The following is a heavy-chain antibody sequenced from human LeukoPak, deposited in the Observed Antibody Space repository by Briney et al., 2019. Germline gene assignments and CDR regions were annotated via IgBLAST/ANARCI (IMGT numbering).Heavy chain of an antibody. V-gene: IGHV3-48*03. Sequence: GGSLRLSCAASGFTFSSYEMNWVRQAPGKGLEWVSYISGSGSTIYYADSVKGRFTISRDNAKNSLYLQVNSLRDEDTAVYYCARGRGLTLSYHYFDYWGQGTLVTVSS. J-gene: IGHJ4*02. CDR2: ISGSGSTI. CDR1: GFTFSSYE. D-gene: IGHD3-10*01. CDR3: ARGRGLTLSYHYFDY.